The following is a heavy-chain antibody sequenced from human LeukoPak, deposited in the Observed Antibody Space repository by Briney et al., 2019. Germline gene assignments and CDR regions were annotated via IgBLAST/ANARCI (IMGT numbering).Heavy chain of an antibody. V-gene: IGHV3-9*01. CDR2: ISWNSGSI. CDR3: AKDKSGSSWAFDY. D-gene: IGHD6-13*01. Sequence: PGGSLRLSCAASGFTFDDYAMHWVRQAPGKGLEWVSGISWNSGSIGYADAVEGRFTISRDNAKKSLYLQMNSLSAEDTALYYCAKDKSGSSWAFDYWGQGTLVTVSS. CDR1: GFTFDDYA. J-gene: IGHJ4*02.